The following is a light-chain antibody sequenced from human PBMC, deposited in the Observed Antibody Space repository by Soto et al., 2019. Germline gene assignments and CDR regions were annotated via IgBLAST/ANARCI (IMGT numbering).Light chain of an antibody. J-gene: IGLJ1*01. Sequence: QSSLTQPASVSRSPGQSIAISCTGTSSDVGGYSYVSWYQQQPGKAPKLVISDVSNRPSGVSDRFSGSKSGNTASLTISGPQTEDEADYYCASYTTSSTYVFGTGTKVTVL. CDR2: DVS. CDR3: ASYTTSSTYV. CDR1: SSDVGGYSY. V-gene: IGLV2-14*01.